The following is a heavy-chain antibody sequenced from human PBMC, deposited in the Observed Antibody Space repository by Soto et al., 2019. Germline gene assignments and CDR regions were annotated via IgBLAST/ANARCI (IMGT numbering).Heavy chain of an antibody. CDR2: INQDGGGT. CDR1: GFTFISSF. Sequence: PGGSLRLSCVASGFTFISSFMGWVRQAPGKGLERVANINQDGGGTYYVDSVEGRFTISRDNAKDSLYLQMNSLRAEDTAVYYCARYFRGSGRYFFDYWGQGTLVTVS. CDR3: ARYFRGSGRYFFDY. V-gene: IGHV3-7*03. J-gene: IGHJ4*02. D-gene: IGHD6-19*01.